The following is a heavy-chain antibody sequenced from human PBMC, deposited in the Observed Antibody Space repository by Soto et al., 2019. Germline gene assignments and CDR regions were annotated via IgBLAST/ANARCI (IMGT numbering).Heavy chain of an antibody. CDR1: GFTFSSYA. Sequence: GGSLRLSCAAPGFTFSSYAMSWVRQAPGKGLEWVSAISGSGGSTYYADPVKGRFTISRDNSKNTLYLQMNSLRAEDTAVYYCAKGLQYSSSFFDYWRQGTLVTVSS. D-gene: IGHD6-13*01. CDR2: ISGSGGST. CDR3: AKGLQYSSSFFDY. V-gene: IGHV3-23*01. J-gene: IGHJ4*02.